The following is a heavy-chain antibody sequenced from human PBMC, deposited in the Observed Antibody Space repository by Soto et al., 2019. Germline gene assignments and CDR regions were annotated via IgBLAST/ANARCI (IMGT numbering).Heavy chain of an antibody. J-gene: IGHJ4*01. Sequence: QVLLQESGPGLVKASQTLSLACTVSGDPIGSGDFYWTWIRQTPERGLEWIGNIHHSGTTSYNPSLGSRTSISMDTSRNVFSQSLTSVTVPDTAVYFCARALLVFDTTGFHYWGRGILVSV. CDR1: GDPIGSGDFY. CDR3: ARALLVFDTTGFHY. D-gene: IGHD3-9*01. CDR2: IHHSGTT. V-gene: IGHV4-30-4*01.